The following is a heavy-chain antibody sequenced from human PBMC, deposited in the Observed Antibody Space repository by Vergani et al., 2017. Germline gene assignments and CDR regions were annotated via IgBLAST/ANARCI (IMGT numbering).Heavy chain of an antibody. J-gene: IGHJ2*01. D-gene: IGHD2-21*02. Sequence: QVQLQESGPGLVKPSETLSLTCTVSGGSISSYYWSWIRQPPGKGLEWIGYIYYSGSTNYNPSLKSRVTISVDTSKNQFSLKLSSVTAADTAVYYCATGGFRMVTAPSSSKRPSYWYCDLWGRGTLVTVSS. CDR2: IYYSGST. CDR3: ATGGFRMVTAPSSSKRPSYWYCDL. CDR1: GGSISSYY. V-gene: IGHV4-59*12.